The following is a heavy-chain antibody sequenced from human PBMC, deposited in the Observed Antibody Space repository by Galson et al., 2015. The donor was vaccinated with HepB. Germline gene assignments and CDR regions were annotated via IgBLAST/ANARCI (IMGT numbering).Heavy chain of an antibody. V-gene: IGHV3-15*01. CDR2: IKSKTDGGTT. Sequence: SLRLSCAASGFTFSNAWMSWVRQAPGKGLEWVGRIKSKTDGGTTDYAAPVKGRFTISRDDSKNTLYLQMNSLRAEDTAVYYCAKAGVAVNGADAFDISGQRTMVTVS. D-gene: IGHD6-19*01. CDR1: GFTFSNAW. J-gene: IGHJ3*02. CDR3: AKAGVAVNGADAFDI.